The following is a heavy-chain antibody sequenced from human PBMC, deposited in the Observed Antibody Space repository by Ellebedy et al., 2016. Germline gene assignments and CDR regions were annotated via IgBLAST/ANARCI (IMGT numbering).Heavy chain of an antibody. CDR1: GVSISSYH. D-gene: IGHD2/OR15-2a*01. J-gene: IGHJ4*02. V-gene: IGHV4-59*01. CDR2: IYSSGST. CDR3: ARKDGDY. Sequence: SETLSLXXAVPGVSISSYHWSWIRQSPGKGLEWIGYIYSSGSTNYNPSLKSRVTISLDMSKNQLSLRLNSVTAADTAVYYCARKDGDYWGQGTQVTVSS.